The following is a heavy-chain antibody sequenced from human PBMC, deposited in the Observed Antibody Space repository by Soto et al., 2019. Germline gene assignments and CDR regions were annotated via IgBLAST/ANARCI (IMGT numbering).Heavy chain of an antibody. CDR1: GFSLSGSA. CDR2: IRSKANSYAT. J-gene: IGHJ6*02. CDR3: TGDWGGYYYYGMDV. V-gene: IGHV3-73*01. D-gene: IGHD7-27*01. Sequence: GSLSLSSAASGFSLSGSAMHWVRQASGKGLEWVGRIRSKANSYATAYAASVKGRFTISRDDSKNTAYLQMNSLKTEDTAVYYCTGDWGGYYYYGMDVWGQGTTVTVSS.